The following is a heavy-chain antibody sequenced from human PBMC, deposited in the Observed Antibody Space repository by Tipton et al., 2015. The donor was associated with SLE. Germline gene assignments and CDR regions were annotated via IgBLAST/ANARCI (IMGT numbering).Heavy chain of an antibody. Sequence: QLVQSGAEVKKPGESLKISCKGSGYSFTSYWIGWVRQMPGKGLEWMGIIYPGDSDTRYSPSFQGQVTISADKSISTAYLQWSSLKASDTAMYYCAAQDIVVVPAAIAPHVFDIWGQGTMVTVSS. CDR2: IYPGDSDT. V-gene: IGHV5-51*03. D-gene: IGHD2-2*02. CDR3: AAQDIVVVPAAIAPHVFDI. CDR1: GYSFTSYW. J-gene: IGHJ3*02.